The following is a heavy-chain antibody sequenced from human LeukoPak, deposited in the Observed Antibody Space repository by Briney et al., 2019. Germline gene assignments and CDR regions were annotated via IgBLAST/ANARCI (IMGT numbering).Heavy chain of an antibody. CDR2: IQNDASTE. D-gene: IGHD6-19*01. J-gene: IGHJ4*02. V-gene: IGHV3-30*02. CDR1: GFIFSHYG. Sequence: GGSLRLSCAASGFIFSHYGMHWVRQAPGKGLEWVAVIQNDASTENFADSVKGRFTISRDNSKNTLYLQMNSLRAEDTAVYYCAKGYRSGWYQGFDCWGQGTLVTVSS. CDR3: AKGYRSGWYQGFDC.